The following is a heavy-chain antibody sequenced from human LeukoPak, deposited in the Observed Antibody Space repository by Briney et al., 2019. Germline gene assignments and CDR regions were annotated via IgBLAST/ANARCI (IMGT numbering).Heavy chain of an antibody. CDR3: ARDADFSSGGGWYDAFDI. CDR2: IKKDGNFT. D-gene: IGHD6-19*01. CDR1: GFTFWKYL. J-gene: IGHJ3*02. V-gene: IGHV3-7*01. Sequence: GGAPRLSRAAPGFTFWKYLVIWVRPAPGEGGGVGGNIKKDGNFTNYLDTVKGRFTISRDNAKNSLYLQMSSLRGEDTAIYYCARDADFSSGGGWYDAFDIWGQGTMVTVSS.